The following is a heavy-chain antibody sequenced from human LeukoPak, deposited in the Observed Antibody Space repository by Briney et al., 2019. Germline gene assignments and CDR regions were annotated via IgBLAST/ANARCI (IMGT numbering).Heavy chain of an antibody. V-gene: IGHV4-61*09. CDR3: ARTQWEPEYYFDY. J-gene: IGHJ4*02. Sequence: SQTLSLACTVPGGSISSSSYYWSWIRQPPGKGLEWIGYIYSTGSTIYNPSLKSRVTISVDTSKNQFSLRLSSVTAADTAVYYCARTQWEPEYYFDYWGQGTLVTVSS. CDR2: IYSTGST. CDR1: GGSISSSSYY. D-gene: IGHD1-26*01.